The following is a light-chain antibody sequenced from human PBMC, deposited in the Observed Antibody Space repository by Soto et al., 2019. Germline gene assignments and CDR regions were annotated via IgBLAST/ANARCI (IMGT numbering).Light chain of an antibody. CDR3: SSYTSSNTLHLV. J-gene: IGLJ2*01. Sequence: QSVLTQPASVSGSPGQSITIFCTGTSSDIGGYDYVSWYQRHPGKAPKLMIYDVTYRPSGVSNRFSGSKSGNTASLTISGLQAEDEADYWCSSYTSSNTLHLVFGGGTKLNVL. CDR2: DVT. CDR1: SSDIGGYDY. V-gene: IGLV2-14*01.